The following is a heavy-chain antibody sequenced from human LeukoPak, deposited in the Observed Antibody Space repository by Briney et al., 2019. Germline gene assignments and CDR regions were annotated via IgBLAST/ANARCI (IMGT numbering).Heavy chain of an antibody. CDR1: RGSISSSNHY. D-gene: IGHD3-10*01. Sequence: KPSETLSLTCTVSRGSISSSNHYWGWIRQPPGKGLEWIGNIHYGGSTNYNPSFKSRVTVSVDTSRNQFSLKLNSVTAADTAVYYCARSGFGSGTYAYYGMDVWGQGTTVTVSS. CDR2: IHYGGST. CDR3: ARSGFGSGTYAYYGMDV. J-gene: IGHJ6*02. V-gene: IGHV4-39*01.